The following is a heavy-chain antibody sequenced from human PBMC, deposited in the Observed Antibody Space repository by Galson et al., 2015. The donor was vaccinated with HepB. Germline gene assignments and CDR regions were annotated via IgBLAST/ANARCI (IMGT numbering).Heavy chain of an antibody. J-gene: IGHJ4*02. CDR1: GYTFTSYG. Sequence: SVKVSCKASGYTFTSYGISWVRQAPGQGLEWMGWISAYNGNTNYAQKLQGRVTMPTDTSTSTAYMELRSLRSDDTAVYYCARVGNQLWFGDRGDYWGQGTLVTVSS. V-gene: IGHV1-18*01. CDR3: ARVGNQLWFGDRGDY. D-gene: IGHD3-10*01. CDR2: ISAYNGNT.